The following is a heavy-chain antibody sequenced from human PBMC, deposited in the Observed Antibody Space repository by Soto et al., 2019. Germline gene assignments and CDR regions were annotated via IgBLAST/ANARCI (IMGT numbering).Heavy chain of an antibody. D-gene: IGHD3-10*01. Sequence: SETLSLTCAVSGYSINSDYYWGWIRQPPGKGLEWIGSVDHSGRTYYSPSLRSRLTIFIDTSKNQFSLRLTSVTAADTAMYFCAKKGYYPSGKINLFDSCRPVHLVT. CDR2: VDHSGRT. V-gene: IGHV4-38-2*01. CDR3: AKKGYYPSGKINLFDS. CDR1: GYSINSDYY. J-gene: IGHJ4*02.